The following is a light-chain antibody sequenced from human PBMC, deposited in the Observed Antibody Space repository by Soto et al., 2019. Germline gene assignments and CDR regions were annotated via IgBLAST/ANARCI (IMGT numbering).Light chain of an antibody. Sequence: QSALTQPPSASGSPGQSVTISCTGTSSDVGGYHYVSWYQQHPGKAPKLMIHEVTKRPSGVPDRFSGSKSGNTASLTISGLQTEDEADYYCSSYTSSSTWVFGGGTKLTVL. V-gene: IGLV2-8*01. CDR1: SSDVGGYHY. CDR2: EVT. J-gene: IGLJ3*02. CDR3: SSYTSSSTWV.